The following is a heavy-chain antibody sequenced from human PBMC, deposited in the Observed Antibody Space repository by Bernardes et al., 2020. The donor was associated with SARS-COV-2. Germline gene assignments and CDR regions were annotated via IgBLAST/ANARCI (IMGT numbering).Heavy chain of an antibody. J-gene: IGHJ4*02. V-gene: IGHV3-74*01. D-gene: IGHD1-1*01. CDR3: AGTSTTCCDY. CDR1: GITFSTPW. Sequence: GGSLRLSCEASGITFSTPWMHWVRQVPGKGLVWVSRIGGDGSGITYADSVKGRFTISRDNAKNTLYLQMNSLRAEDSAVYFCAGTSTTCCDYWGQGTLVTVSS. CDR2: IGGDGSGI.